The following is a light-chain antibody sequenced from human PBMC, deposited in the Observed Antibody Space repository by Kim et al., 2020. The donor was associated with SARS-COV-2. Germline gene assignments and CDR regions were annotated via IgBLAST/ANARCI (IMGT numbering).Light chain of an antibody. CDR1: QGISSY. Sequence: IQMTQSPSSLSASTGDRVTITCRASQGISSYLNWYQQKPGKAPKLLIYAASSLQSGVPSRFTGSGSGTDFTLTISCLQPEDFATYYCQQSYSDPRTFGQGTKVDIK. CDR2: AAS. V-gene: IGKV1-8*01. CDR3: QQSYSDPRT. J-gene: IGKJ1*01.